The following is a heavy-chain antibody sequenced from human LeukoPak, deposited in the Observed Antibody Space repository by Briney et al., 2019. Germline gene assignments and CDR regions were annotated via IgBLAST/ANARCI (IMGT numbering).Heavy chain of an antibody. J-gene: IGHJ4*02. D-gene: IGHD3-9*01. Sequence: GASVKVSCKASGYTFTGYYMHWVRQAPGQGLEWMGWINPNSGGTNYAQKFQGRVTMTRDTSISTAYMELSRLRSDDTAVYYCARDQGYDILTGPTDYWGQGTLVTVSS. CDR2: INPNSGGT. CDR3: ARDQGYDILTGPTDY. CDR1: GYTFTGYY. V-gene: IGHV1-2*02.